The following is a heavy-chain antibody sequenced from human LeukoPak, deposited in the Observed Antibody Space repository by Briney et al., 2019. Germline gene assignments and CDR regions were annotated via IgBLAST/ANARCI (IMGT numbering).Heavy chain of an antibody. Sequence: GTLRLSCAASGFTFSSYSMNWVRQAPGKGLEWVSYISSSTSYIYYADSVKGRFTISRDNAKNSLYLQMNSLRAEDTAVYYCARDPGIGDAFDIWGQGTMVTVSS. D-gene: IGHD3-10*01. CDR2: ISSSTSYI. CDR1: GFTFSSYS. CDR3: ARDPGIGDAFDI. V-gene: IGHV3-21*05. J-gene: IGHJ3*02.